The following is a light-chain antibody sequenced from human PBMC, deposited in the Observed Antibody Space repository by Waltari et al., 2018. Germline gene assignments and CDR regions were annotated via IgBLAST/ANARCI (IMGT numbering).Light chain of an antibody. Sequence: QSVLTQPPSVSGTPGQRVTISCSGSASNIGNNLVNCSQQFPGKAPNLRISRSDWRPAGAPVRLCGAKSGTSASLAISGLESEDEADEYCGAGDDSLNGRWVFGGGTKVTVL. V-gene: IGLV1-44*01. CDR2: RSD. CDR3: GAGDDSLNGRWV. CDR1: ASNIGNNL. J-gene: IGLJ3*02.